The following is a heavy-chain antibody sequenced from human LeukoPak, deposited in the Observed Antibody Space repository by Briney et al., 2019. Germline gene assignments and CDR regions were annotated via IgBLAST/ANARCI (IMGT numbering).Heavy chain of an antibody. V-gene: IGHV4-59*01. Sequence: SETLSLTCTVSGGSISSYYWSWIRQPPGKGLEWIGYIYYSGSTNYNPSLKSRVTISVDTSKNQFSLKLSSVTAADTAVYYCARDFLGGYNNWFDPWGQGTLVTVSS. CDR1: GGSISSYY. D-gene: IGHD3-22*01. CDR3: ARDFLGGYNNWFDP. CDR2: IYYSGST. J-gene: IGHJ5*02.